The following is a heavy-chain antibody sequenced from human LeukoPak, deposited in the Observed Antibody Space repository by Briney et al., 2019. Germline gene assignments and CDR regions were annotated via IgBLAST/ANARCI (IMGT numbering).Heavy chain of an antibody. Sequence: GGSLGLSCAASGFTVSSNYMSWVRQAPGKGLEWVSVIYSGGSTYYADSVKGRFTISRDNSKNTLYLQMNSLRAEDTAVYYCAAPSADLPAASYWGQGTLVTVSS. CDR2: IYSGGST. V-gene: IGHV3-53*01. CDR1: GFTVSSNY. J-gene: IGHJ4*02. CDR3: AAPSADLPAASY. D-gene: IGHD6-13*01.